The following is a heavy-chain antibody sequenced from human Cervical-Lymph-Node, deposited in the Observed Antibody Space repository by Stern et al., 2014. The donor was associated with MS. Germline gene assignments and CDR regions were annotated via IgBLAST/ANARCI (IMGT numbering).Heavy chain of an antibody. CDR2: IIPNSGTP. Sequence: QVQLMQSGAEVKKPGSSVMVSCKASGGTFRSYAISWVRQAPGQGLEWMGGIIPNSGTPNYALKFQGRVTINADESTSTVYMELSSLISQDTAVYYCARGLRSHSGRDALDIWGQGTMVTVSS. D-gene: IGHD3-10*01. CDR1: GGTFRSYA. CDR3: ARGLRSHSGRDALDI. J-gene: IGHJ3*02. V-gene: IGHV1-69*01.